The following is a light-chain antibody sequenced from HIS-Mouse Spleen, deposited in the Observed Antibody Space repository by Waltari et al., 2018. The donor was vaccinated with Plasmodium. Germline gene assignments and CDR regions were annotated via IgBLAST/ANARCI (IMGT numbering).Light chain of an antibody. CDR1: KLGAKY. CDR2: QDS. CDR3: QAWDSSTVV. V-gene: IGLV3-1*01. Sequence: SYELTQPPSVSVSPGQTARLTCSGDKLGAKYACWYQQKPGQSPVLVIYQDSKRPSGIPERFSGSNSGNTATLTISGTQAMDEADYYCQAWDSSTVVFGGGTKLTVL. J-gene: IGLJ2*01.